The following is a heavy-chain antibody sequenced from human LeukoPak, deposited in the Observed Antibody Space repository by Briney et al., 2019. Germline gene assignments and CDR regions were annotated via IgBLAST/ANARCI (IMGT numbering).Heavy chain of an antibody. CDR3: TRDRTVGRGYYYDSSGPKGFDY. V-gene: IGHV3-49*03. J-gene: IGHJ4*02. CDR2: IRSKAYGGTT. Sequence: GGSLRLSCTASGFTFGDYAMSWFRQAPGKGLEWEGFIRSKAYGGTTEYAASVKGRFTISRDDSKSIAYLQMNSLKTEDTAVYYCTRDRTVGRGYYYDSSGPKGFDYWGQGTLVIVSS. D-gene: IGHD3-22*01. CDR1: GFTFGDYA.